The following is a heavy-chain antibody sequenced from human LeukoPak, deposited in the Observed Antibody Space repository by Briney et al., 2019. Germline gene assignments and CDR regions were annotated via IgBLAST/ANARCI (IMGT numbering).Heavy chain of an antibody. CDR3: ARVGVGASRGFFDY. CDR2: ISAYNGNT. V-gene: IGHV1-18*01. CDR1: GGTFSSYA. Sequence: ASVKVSCKASGGTFSSYAISWVRQAPGQGLEWMGWISAYNGNTNYAQKLQGRVTMTTDTSTSTAYMELRSLRSDDTAVYYCARVGVGASRGFFDYWGQGTLVTVSS. J-gene: IGHJ4*02. D-gene: IGHD1-26*01.